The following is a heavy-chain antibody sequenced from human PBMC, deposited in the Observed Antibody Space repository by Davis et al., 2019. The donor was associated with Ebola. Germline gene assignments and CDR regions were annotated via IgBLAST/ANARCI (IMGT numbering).Heavy chain of an antibody. CDR1: GGSISSYY. V-gene: IGHV4-59*01. D-gene: IGHD5-18*01. Sequence: PSETLSLTCTVSGGSISSYYWSWIRQPPGKGLEWIGYIYYSGSTNYNPSLKSRVTISVDTSKNQFSLKLSSVTAADTAVYYCARVGYSYGPLLDVWGKGTTVTVSS. CDR2: IYYSGST. J-gene: IGHJ6*04. CDR3: ARVGYSYGPLLDV.